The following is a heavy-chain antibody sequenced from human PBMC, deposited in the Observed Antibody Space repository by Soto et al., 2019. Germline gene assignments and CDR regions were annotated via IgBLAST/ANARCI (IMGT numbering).Heavy chain of an antibody. CDR2: IYYSGST. CDR3: ARTYYYDSSRYFDY. J-gene: IGHJ4*02. Sequence: SETLSLTCTVSGGSISSYYWSWIRQPPGKGLEWIGYIYYSGSTNYNPSLKSRVTISVDTSKNQFSLKLSSVTAADTAVYYCARTYYYDSSRYFDYWGQGTLVTVSS. V-gene: IGHV4-59*13. CDR1: GGSISSYY. D-gene: IGHD3-22*01.